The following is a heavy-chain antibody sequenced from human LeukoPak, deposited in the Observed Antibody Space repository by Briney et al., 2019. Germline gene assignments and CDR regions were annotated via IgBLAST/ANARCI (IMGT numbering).Heavy chain of an antibody. D-gene: IGHD2-15*01. V-gene: IGHV4-59*08. Sequence: PPETLSLTCTVSGGSISSYYWSWIRQPPGKGLEWIGYIYYSGSTNYNPSLKSRVTISVDTSKNQFSLKLSSVTAADTAVYYCASLVTSHTSGGSQYWGQGTLVTVSS. J-gene: IGHJ4*02. CDR1: GGSISSYY. CDR2: IYYSGST. CDR3: ASLVTSHTSGGSQY.